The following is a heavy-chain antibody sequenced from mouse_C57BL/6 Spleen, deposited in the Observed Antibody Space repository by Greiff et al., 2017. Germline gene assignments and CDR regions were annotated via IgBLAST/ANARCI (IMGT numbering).Heavy chain of an antibody. Sequence: EVQVVESGGGLVKPGGSLKLSCAASGFTFSSYTMSWVRQTPEKRLEWVATISGGGGNTYYPDSVKGRFTISRDNAKNTLYLQMSSLRSEDTALYYCARQGTPPYYYGFDYWGQGTTLTVSS. V-gene: IGHV5-9*01. J-gene: IGHJ2*01. CDR3: ARQGTPPYYYGFDY. D-gene: IGHD1-1*01. CDR2: ISGGGGNT. CDR1: GFTFSSYT.